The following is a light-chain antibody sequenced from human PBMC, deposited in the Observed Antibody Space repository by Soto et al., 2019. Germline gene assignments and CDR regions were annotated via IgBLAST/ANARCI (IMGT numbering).Light chain of an antibody. Sequence: QSALTQPASVSGSPGQSITISCTGTSSGVGDYNYVSWYQQHPGKAPKLMIYDVSNRPSGVSNRFSGSKSGNTASLTISGLQAEDEADYYCSSYTSSSTLVVFGGGTKLTVL. CDR2: DVS. V-gene: IGLV2-14*01. J-gene: IGLJ2*01. CDR1: SSGVGDYNY. CDR3: SSYTSSSTLVV.